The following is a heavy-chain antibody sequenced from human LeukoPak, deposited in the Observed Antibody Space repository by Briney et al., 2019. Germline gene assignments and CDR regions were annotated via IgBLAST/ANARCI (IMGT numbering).Heavy chain of an antibody. V-gene: IGHV3-23*01. CDR1: GFTFSTYW. J-gene: IGHJ4*02. D-gene: IGHD3-10*01. CDR2: ISGSVETT. Sequence: LSGGSLRLSCEASGFTFSTYWMNSVRQAPGKGLEWVSVISGSVETTFYADSVRGRFTISRDNSKTTLYLQMTSLRAEDTGVYYCAKKIDSGSYPLDYWGQGTLVTISS. CDR3: AKKIDSGSYPLDY.